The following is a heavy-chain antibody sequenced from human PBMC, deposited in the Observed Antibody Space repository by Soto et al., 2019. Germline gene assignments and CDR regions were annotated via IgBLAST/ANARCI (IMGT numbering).Heavy chain of an antibody. V-gene: IGHV3-30*18. CDR2: ISYDGSNK. CDR3: AKDEYYGSGSDDAFDI. J-gene: IGHJ3*02. CDR1: GFTFSSYG. Sequence: QVQLVESGGGVVQPGRSLRLSCAASGFTFSSYGMHWVRQAPGKGLEWVAVISYDGSNKYYADSVKGRFTISRDNSKNTLYLQMNSLRAEETAVYYCAKDEYYGSGSDDAFDIWGQGTMVTVSS. D-gene: IGHD3-10*01.